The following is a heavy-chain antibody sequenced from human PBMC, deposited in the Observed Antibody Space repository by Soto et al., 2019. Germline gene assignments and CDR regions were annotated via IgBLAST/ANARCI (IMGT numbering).Heavy chain of an antibody. V-gene: IGHV3-11*01. CDR1: GFTFSDYY. CDR2: ISSSGSTI. D-gene: IGHD4-17*01. CDR3: ARDRGDYGDYSNYYYYYYMDV. J-gene: IGHJ6*03. Sequence: QVQLVESGGGLVKPGGSLRLSCAASGFTFSDYYMSWIRQAPGKGLEWVSYISSSGSTIYYADSVQGRFTISRDNAKNSLYLQMNSRRAEDTAVYYCARDRGDYGDYSNYYYYYYMDVWGKGTTVTVSS.